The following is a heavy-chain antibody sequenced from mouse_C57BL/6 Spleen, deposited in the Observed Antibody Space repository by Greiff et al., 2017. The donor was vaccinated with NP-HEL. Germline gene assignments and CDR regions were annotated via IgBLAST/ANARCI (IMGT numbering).Heavy chain of an antibody. CDR1: GFTFSDYG. J-gene: IGHJ2*01. Sequence: EVKLMESGGGLVKPGGSLKLSCAASGFTFSDYGMHWVRQAPEKGLEWVAYISSGSSTIYYADTVKGRFTISRDNAKNTLFLQMTSLRSEDTAMYYCARGRNYYGSSVDYWGQGTTLTVSS. CDR3: ARGRNYYGSSVDY. CDR2: ISSGSSTI. V-gene: IGHV5-17*01. D-gene: IGHD1-1*01.